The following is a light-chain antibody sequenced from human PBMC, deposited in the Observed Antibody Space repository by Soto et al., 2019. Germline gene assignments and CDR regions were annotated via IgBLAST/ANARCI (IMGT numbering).Light chain of an antibody. CDR1: RSVSSY. Sequence: SPATLSLSPGESATLSCRASRSVSSYLAWYQQKPGQTPRLLIHDASNRATGIPVRFSGSGSGTDFTLTISSLEPEDFAVYYCQQRTNWPSSTFGQGIRLLI. V-gene: IGKV3-11*01. J-gene: IGKJ5*01. CDR3: QQRTNWPSST. CDR2: DAS.